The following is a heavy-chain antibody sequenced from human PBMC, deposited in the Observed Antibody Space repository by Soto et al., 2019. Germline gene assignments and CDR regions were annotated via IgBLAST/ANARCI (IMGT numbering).Heavy chain of an antibody. D-gene: IGHD6-6*01. J-gene: IGHJ4*02. CDR2: INPKTGDT. CDR1: GYTFTGYY. Sequence: ASVKVSCKTSGYTFTGYYLNWVRQAPGRGLEWVGWINPKTGDTNNAQKFQGRVTMTTDTSISAGYMELSGLKSDDTAVYYCVTGDHLVRWGQGTRVTVSS. V-gene: IGHV1-2*02. CDR3: VTGDHLVR.